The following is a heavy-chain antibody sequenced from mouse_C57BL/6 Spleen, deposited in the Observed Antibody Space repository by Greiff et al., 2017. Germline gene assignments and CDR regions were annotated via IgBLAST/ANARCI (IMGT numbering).Heavy chain of an antibody. D-gene: IGHD1-3*01. CDR3: ARGIKSDYAMDY. J-gene: IGHJ4*01. V-gene: IGHV1-18*01. Sequence: VQLQQSGPELVKPGASVKIPCKASGYTFTDYNMDWVKQSHGKSLEWIGDINPNNGGTIYNQKFKGKATLTVDKSSSTAYMELRSLTSEDTAVYYCARGIKSDYAMDYWGQGTSVTVSS. CDR2: INPNNGGT. CDR1: GYTFTDYN.